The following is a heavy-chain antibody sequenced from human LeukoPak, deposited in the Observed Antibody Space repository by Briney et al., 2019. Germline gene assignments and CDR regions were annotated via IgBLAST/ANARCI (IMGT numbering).Heavy chain of an antibody. CDR2: INPDGSTT. J-gene: IGHJ4*02. V-gene: IGHV3-74*01. D-gene: IGHD3-10*01. CDR1: GFTFSNYW. Sequence: GGSLRLSCAASGFTFSNYWMHWVCQDPGKGLVWVSFINPDGSTTNYADSVKGRFTISRDNAKNALYLQMNSLRAEDTAVYYCAKDLHYGSADYWGQGTLVNVSS. CDR3: AKDLHYGSADY.